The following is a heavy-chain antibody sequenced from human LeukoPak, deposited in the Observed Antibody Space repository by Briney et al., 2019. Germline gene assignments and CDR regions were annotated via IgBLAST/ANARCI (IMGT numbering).Heavy chain of an antibody. D-gene: IGHD3/OR15-3a*01. V-gene: IGHV3-53*01. CDR3: ARWTGSYYDY. CDR1: GITVRSNY. J-gene: IGHJ4*02. CDR2: IYRDGTI. Sequence: PGGSLRLSCAASGITVRSNYMSWVSQAPGKGLEWVSIIYRDGTIYDADSVRGRFTISRDDSQNTLYLQMNGLRDEDAAFYHCARWTGSYYDYWGQGVPVTVTS.